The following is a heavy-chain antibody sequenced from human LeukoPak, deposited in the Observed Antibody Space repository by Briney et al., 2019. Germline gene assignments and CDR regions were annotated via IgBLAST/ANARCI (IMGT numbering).Heavy chain of an antibody. D-gene: IGHD5-12*01. J-gene: IGHJ3*02. CDR1: GFTCSSYA. V-gene: IGHV3-23*01. CDR3: ASGVVDNDAFDI. Sequence: SGWSLRLSCAASGFTCSSYAMNWFRQAPGKVLELVSGISGSCGYTYYAVSVKGRFTISRDNSKNTLYLQMNRLRDEDTAVYYCASGVVDNDAFDIWGQGTMVTVSS. CDR2: ISGSCGYT.